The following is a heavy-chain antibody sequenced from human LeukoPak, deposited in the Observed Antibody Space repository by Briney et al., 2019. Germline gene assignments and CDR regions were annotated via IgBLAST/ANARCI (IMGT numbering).Heavy chain of an antibody. CDR2: INPNSGGT. CDR3: ARGVVYCSGGSCYGNWFDP. J-gene: IGHJ5*02. V-gene: IGHV1-2*04. Sequence: GASVKVSCKASGYTFTSYGISWVRQAPGQGLEWMGWINPNSGGTNYAQKFQGWVTMTRDTSISTAYMELSRLRSDDTAVYYCARGVVYCSGGSCYGNWFDPWGQGTLVTVSS. D-gene: IGHD2-15*01. CDR1: GYTFTSYG.